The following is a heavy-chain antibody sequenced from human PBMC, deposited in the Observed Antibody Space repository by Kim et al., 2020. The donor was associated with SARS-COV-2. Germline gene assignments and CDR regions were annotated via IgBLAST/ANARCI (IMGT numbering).Heavy chain of an antibody. Sequence: GGSLRLSCAASGFSFSTYAMSWVRQAPGRGLEWVSSTSGSGGGTTYADSVKGRFIISRDNSKNTLYIDMSSLRVEDTAAYFCANVPPSTRGTWFDLWGQG. CDR3: ANVPPSTRGTWFDL. CDR2: TSGSGGGT. D-gene: IGHD1-1*01. V-gene: IGHV3-23*01. J-gene: IGHJ5*02. CDR1: GFSFSTYA.